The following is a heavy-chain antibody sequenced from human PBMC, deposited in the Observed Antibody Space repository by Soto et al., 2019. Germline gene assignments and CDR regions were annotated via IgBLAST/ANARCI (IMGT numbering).Heavy chain of an antibody. D-gene: IGHD2-15*01. CDR3: ARGYCSGGSCYFYSMLRGWFDP. V-gene: IGHV4-34*01. CDR1: DGSFSGCY. CDR2: INHSGST. J-gene: IGHJ5*02. Sequence: PSETLSLACGVFDGSFSGCYWSCIRQPPGKGLEWIGEINHSGSTNYNPSLKSRVTISVDTSKNQFSLKLSSVTAADTAVYYCARGYCSGGSCYFYSMLRGWFDPWGQGTLVTVSS.